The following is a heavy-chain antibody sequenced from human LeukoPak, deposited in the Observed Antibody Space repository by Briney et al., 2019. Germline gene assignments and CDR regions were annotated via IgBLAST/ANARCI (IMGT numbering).Heavy chain of an antibody. CDR1: GFTFSTYA. Sequence: GGSLRLSCAASGFTFSTYAMSWVRQAPGKGLEWVSAISGSGGSTYYADSVKGRFTISRDNSKNTLYLQMNSLRVEDTAVYYCAKGREWELNPWGQGTLVTVSS. CDR3: AKGREWELNP. J-gene: IGHJ5*02. V-gene: IGHV3-23*01. D-gene: IGHD1-26*01. CDR2: ISGSGGST.